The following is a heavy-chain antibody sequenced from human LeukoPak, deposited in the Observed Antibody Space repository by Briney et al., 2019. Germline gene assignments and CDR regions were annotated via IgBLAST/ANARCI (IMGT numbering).Heavy chain of an antibody. Sequence: PGGSLRLSCAVSGFSLYTYSMNWVRQAPGKGLEWVSSITSTSTYIYYADSVRGRFTISRDNAKNSLYLQMNSLRVEDTAVYYCARVGSAAPVTSSGHTIDYWGQGTLVIVSS. J-gene: IGHJ4*02. V-gene: IGHV3-21*01. D-gene: IGHD3-22*01. CDR2: ITSTSTYI. CDR3: ARVGSAAPVTSSGHTIDY. CDR1: GFSLYTYS.